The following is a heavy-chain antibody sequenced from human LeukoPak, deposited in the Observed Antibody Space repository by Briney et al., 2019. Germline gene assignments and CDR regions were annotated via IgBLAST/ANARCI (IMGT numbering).Heavy chain of an antibody. CDR3: ARENGDLDAFDI. V-gene: IGHV3-21*01. J-gene: IGHJ3*02. Sequence: PGGSLRLSCAASGFTFSTYGMSWVRQAPGKGLEWVSSISSSSSYLYYADSVKGRFTISRDNAKNSLYLQMNSLRAEDTAVYYCARENGDLDAFDIWGQGTMVTVSS. D-gene: IGHD4-17*01. CDR2: ISSSSSYL. CDR1: GFTFSTYG.